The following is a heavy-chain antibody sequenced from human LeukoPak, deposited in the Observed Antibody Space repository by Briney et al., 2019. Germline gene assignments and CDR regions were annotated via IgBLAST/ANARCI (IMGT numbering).Heavy chain of an antibody. CDR3: AKSWSGYYHYYMDV. J-gene: IGHJ6*03. D-gene: IGHD3-3*01. Sequence: GGSLRLSCAASGFSFRTYAMHWVRQAPGKGLEWMASIGNDGTNRNHVDSVKGRFTISRDNSKNTVFLQMDSLRPEDTAIYYCAKSWSGYYHYYMDVWGTGTTVTVSS. CDR2: IGNDGTNR. CDR1: GFSFRTYA. V-gene: IGHV3-30*02.